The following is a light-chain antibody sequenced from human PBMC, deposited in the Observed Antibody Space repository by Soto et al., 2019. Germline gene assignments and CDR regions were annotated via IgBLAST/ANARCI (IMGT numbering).Light chain of an antibody. V-gene: IGLV2-8*01. J-gene: IGLJ3*02. Sequence: QSALTQPPSASGSPGQSVTISCTGTSSDVGAYNYVSWYQQYPGKAPKLMIYEVTKRPSGVPDRFSGSKSGNTASLTVSGLQAEDEAAYYCTSYVGNNIWLFGGGTKLTVL. CDR2: EVT. CDR1: SSDVGAYNY. CDR3: TSYVGNNIWL.